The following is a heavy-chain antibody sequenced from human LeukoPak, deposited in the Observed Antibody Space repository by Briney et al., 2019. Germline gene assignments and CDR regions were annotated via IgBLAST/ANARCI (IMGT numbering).Heavy chain of an antibody. D-gene: IGHD4-17*01. V-gene: IGHV1-69*01. J-gene: IGHJ4*02. Sequence: ASVKVSCKASGGTFSSYAISWVRQAPGQGLEWMGGIIPIFGTANYAQKFQGRVTITADESTSTAYMELSSLRSEDTAVYYCASSYHPVTTTAQFDYWGQGTLVTVSS. CDR1: GGTFSSYA. CDR3: ASSYHPVTTTAQFDY. CDR2: IIPIFGTA.